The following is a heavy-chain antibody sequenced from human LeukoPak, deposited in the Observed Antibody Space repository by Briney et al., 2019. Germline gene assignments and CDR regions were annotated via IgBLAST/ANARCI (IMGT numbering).Heavy chain of an antibody. V-gene: IGHV1-2*02. CDR3: ARFRGKEPLDV. J-gene: IGHJ6*04. CDR1: GYTFTGYY. CDR2: INPNSGGT. D-gene: IGHD3-10*01. Sequence: ASVKVSCKASGYTFTGYYMHWLRQAPGQGLEWEGWINPNSGGTNYAQTFQGRVTMTRDTSISTAYMELSRLTSDDTAMYYCARFRGKEPLDVWGKGTTVTVSS.